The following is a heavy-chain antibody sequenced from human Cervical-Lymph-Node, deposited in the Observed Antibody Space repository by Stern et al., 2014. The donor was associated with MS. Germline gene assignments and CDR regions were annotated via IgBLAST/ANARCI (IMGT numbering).Heavy chain of an antibody. CDR2: ISDTGTT. CDR1: GGAVSDYY. D-gene: IGHD2-21*02. CDR3: ARDPSTTASDWFFDL. V-gene: IGHV4-59*02. J-gene: IGHJ2*01. Sequence: QVQLQESGPGLVKPSETLSLTCTVSGGAVSDYYLTWIRQRPGQGLEWIGDISDTGTTNYNASLHSRVTITLDTSQNQVSLRLRSVTAADTVVYYCARDPSTTASDWFFDLWGRGSLVTVSS.